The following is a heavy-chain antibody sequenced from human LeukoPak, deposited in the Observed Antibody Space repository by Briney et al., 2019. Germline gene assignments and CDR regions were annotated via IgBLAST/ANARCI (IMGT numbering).Heavy chain of an antibody. CDR2: VNNDGTTT. CDR3: VRDWYGIDY. Sequence: GGSLRLTCAASGFTFSVHWMHWVRQPPGGGLVWVAHVNNDGTTTTYADSVRGRFTISRDNAKNTLDLQMNSLRAEDTPVYYYVRDWYGIDYWGQGVLATVSS. D-gene: IGHD6-13*01. J-gene: IGHJ4*02. V-gene: IGHV3-74*01. CDR1: GFTFSVHW.